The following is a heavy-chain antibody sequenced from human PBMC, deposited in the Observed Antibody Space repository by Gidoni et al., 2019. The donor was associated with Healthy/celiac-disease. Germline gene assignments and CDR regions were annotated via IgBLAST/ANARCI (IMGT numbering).Heavy chain of an antibody. D-gene: IGHD3-3*01. V-gene: IGHV3-15*01. CDR1: GFTFINAW. CDR3: TGRLTIFGVVELDY. J-gene: IGHJ4*02. CDR2: IKSKTDGGTT. Sequence: EVQLVESGGGLVKPGGSLRLSCSASGFTFINAWMSWVRQAPGKGLEWVGRIKSKTDGGTTDYAAPVKGRFTISRDDSKNTLYLQMNSLKTEDTAVYYCTGRLTIFGVVELDYWGQGTLVTVSS.